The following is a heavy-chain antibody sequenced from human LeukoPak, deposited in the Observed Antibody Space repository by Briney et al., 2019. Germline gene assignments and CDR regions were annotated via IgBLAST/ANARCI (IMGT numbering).Heavy chain of an antibody. Sequence: SETLSLTCTVSGGSMSSYYWSWIRQPPGKGLEWIGYIYYSGSTNYNPSLKSRVTISVDTSKNQFSLKLSSVTAADTAVYYCARAPGRRAVAADFDYWGQGTLVTVSS. J-gene: IGHJ4*02. D-gene: IGHD6-19*01. CDR3: ARAPGRRAVAADFDY. CDR2: IYYSGST. CDR1: GGSMSSYY. V-gene: IGHV4-59*01.